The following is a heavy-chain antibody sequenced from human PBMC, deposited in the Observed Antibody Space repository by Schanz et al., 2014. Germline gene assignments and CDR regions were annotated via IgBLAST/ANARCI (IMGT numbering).Heavy chain of an antibody. V-gene: IGHV4-30-2*03. CDR1: GGSISSGGYS. CDR3: ARQFYDILTGYWFPYDFDY. Sequence: LQLQESGSGLMKPSQTLSLTCAVSGGSISSGGYSWNWIRQSPGKGLEWMGYINYSGSSYYNPPYKERVTTPINTSKTESSMKLICLAAADTAVDYCARQFYDILTGYWFPYDFDYWGQGTLVTVSS. D-gene: IGHD3-9*01. J-gene: IGHJ4*02. CDR2: INYSGSS.